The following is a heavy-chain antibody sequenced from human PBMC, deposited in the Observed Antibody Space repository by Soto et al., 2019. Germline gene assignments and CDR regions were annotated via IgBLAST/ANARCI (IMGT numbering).Heavy chain of an antibody. D-gene: IGHD3-16*01. J-gene: IGHJ5*01. CDR3: ARVAYTSRATHWFDC. Sequence: QVQLVQSGAEVKKPGSSGKVSCKASGGTFTNYAVSWVRQAPGQGPEWMGDIIPLFGTTNYAQKFQGRLTIVADESTSTGYMELTNLRSEDTALYYCARVAYTSRATHWFDCWGQGTLVTVSS. CDR2: IIPLFGTT. CDR1: GGTFTNYA. V-gene: IGHV1-69*01.